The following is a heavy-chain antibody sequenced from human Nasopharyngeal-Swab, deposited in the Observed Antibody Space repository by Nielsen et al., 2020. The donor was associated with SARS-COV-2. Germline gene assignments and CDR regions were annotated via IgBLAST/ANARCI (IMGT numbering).Heavy chain of an antibody. CDR3: ASIRFGELIYY. D-gene: IGHD3-10*01. Sequence: GGSLRLSCAASGFTFSSYEMNWVRQAPGKGLEWVSYISSSGSTIYYADSVKGRFTISRDNAKNSLYLQMNSLRAEDTAVYYCASIRFGELIYYWGQGTLVTVSS. CDR1: GFTFSSYE. CDR2: ISSSGSTI. J-gene: IGHJ4*02. V-gene: IGHV3-48*03.